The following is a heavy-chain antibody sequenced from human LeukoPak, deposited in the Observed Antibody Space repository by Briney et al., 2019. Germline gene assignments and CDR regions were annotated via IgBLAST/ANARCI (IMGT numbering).Heavy chain of an antibody. CDR2: IYHSGST. CDR1: GGSISSGGYS. J-gene: IGHJ4*02. Sequence: KPSETLSLTCAVSGGSISSGGYSWSWIRQPPGKGLEWIGYIYHSGSTDHNPSLKSRVTISVDASKNQFSLKLTSVTAADTAVYYCVRHTTSGWYQVVYWGQGTLVTVSS. D-gene: IGHD6-19*01. CDR3: VRHTTSGWYQVVY. V-gene: IGHV4-30-2*02.